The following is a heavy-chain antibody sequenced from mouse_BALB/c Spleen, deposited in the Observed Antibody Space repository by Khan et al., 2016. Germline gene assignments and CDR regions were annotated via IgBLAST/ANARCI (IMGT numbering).Heavy chain of an antibody. V-gene: IGHV3-6*02. D-gene: IGHD2-3*01. Sequence: EVQLQESGPGLVKPSQSLSLTCSVTGYSITSGYYWNWIRQFPGNKLEWMGYISYDGSNNYNPSLKNRISITRDTSKNQFFLKLNSVTTEDTATYYCAICDGYSVYYYAMDYWGQGTSVTVSS. J-gene: IGHJ4*01. CDR3: AICDGYSVYYYAMDY. CDR2: ISYDGSN. CDR1: GYSITSGYY.